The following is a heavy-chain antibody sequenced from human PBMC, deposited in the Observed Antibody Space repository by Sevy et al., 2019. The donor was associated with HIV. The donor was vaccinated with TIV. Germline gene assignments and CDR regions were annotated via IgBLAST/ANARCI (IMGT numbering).Heavy chain of an antibody. D-gene: IGHD1-26*01. CDR2: IIPIFGTA. CDR1: GGTFSSYA. J-gene: IGHJ6*02. Sequence: ASVKVSCKASGGTFSSYAISWVRQAPGQGLEWMGGIIPIFGTANYAQKFQGRVTITADESTSTAYMELSSLRSEDTAGYYCARGPYSGGGGYYYHGMDVWGQGTTVTVSS. CDR3: ARGPYSGGGGYYYHGMDV. V-gene: IGHV1-69*13.